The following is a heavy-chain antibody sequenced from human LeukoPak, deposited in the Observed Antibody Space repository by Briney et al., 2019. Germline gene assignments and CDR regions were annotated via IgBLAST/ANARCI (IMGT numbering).Heavy chain of an antibody. Sequence: GVSPRLSCAASGFTFSSYAMSWVRQGPGKGLEWVSAISGSGGSTYYADSVKGRFTISRDNSKNTLYLQMNSLRAEDTAVYYCAKGGGSTTFFPDSLFDYWGQGTLVSVSS. J-gene: IGHJ4*02. CDR2: ISGSGGST. CDR3: AKGGGSTTFFPDSLFDY. V-gene: IGHV3-23*01. D-gene: IGHD2-2*01. CDR1: GFTFSSYA.